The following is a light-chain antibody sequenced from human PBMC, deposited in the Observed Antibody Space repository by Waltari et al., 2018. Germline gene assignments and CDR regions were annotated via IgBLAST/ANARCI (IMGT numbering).Light chain of an antibody. CDR2: VNSDGSH. J-gene: IGLJ3*02. V-gene: IGLV4-69*01. CDR3: ETGGHGTWV. CDR1: SGHSTNV. Sequence: QLVLTQSPSASASLGASVKLTCTLSSGHSTNVIACHQQQQERGPRYLMKVNSDGSHSKGDEIPDRFSGSSSGAERYLTISSLQSEDEADYYCETGGHGTWVFGGGTKLTVL.